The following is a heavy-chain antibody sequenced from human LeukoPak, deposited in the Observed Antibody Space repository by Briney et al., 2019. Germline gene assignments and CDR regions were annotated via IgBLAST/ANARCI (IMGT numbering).Heavy chain of an antibody. V-gene: IGHV3-48*03. CDR3: ARDYSSGWYGYYFDY. J-gene: IGHJ4*02. CDR1: GFTFSSYE. Sequence: PGGSLRLSCAASGFTFSSYEMNWVRQAPGKGLEWVSYISSSGSTIYYADSVKGRFTISRDNAKNSLYLQMNSLRAEDTAVYYCARDYSSGWYGYYFDYWGQGTLVTVSS. D-gene: IGHD6-19*01. CDR2: ISSSGSTI.